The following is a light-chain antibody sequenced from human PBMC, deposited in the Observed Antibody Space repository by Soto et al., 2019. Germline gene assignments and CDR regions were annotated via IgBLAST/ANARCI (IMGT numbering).Light chain of an antibody. Sequence: EIVLTQSPATLSLSPGERATLSCRASQSVSSYLAWYQQKPGQAPRLLIYDASNRATGIPARYSGSGSGTDFTLTISILEPEDFVVYFCQQRSNWPLYTFGQGTKLEIK. CDR3: QQRSNWPLYT. CDR2: DAS. CDR1: QSVSSY. V-gene: IGKV3-11*01. J-gene: IGKJ2*01.